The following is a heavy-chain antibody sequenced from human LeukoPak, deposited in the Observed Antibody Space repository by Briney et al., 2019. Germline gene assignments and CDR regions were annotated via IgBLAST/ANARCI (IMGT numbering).Heavy chain of an antibody. CDR2: ISNSGSFI. J-gene: IGHJ6*02. CDR1: GFTFSDFY. CDR3: ASRITIFGVERASYYYYGMDV. V-gene: IGHV3-11*06. Sequence: PGGSLRLSCAASGFTFSDFYMTWIRQAPGKGLEWVSYISNSGSFINYADSVKGRFTISRDNSKNTLYLQMNSLRAEDTAVYYCASRITIFGVERASYYYYGMDVWGQGTTVTVSS. D-gene: IGHD3-3*01.